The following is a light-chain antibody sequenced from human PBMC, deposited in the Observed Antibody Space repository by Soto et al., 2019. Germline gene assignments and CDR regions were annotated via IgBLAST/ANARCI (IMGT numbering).Light chain of an antibody. CDR2: DAS. CDR1: QSVSSY. Sequence: EIVLTQSPATLSLSPGERATLSCRASQSVSSYLAWYQQKPGQAPRLRIYDASNRATGITARFRGIGSGTEFTFTISSLEPEYFAVYYCQLRKNWLFGPGTKVDIK. CDR3: QLRKNWL. J-gene: IGKJ3*01. V-gene: IGKV3-11*01.